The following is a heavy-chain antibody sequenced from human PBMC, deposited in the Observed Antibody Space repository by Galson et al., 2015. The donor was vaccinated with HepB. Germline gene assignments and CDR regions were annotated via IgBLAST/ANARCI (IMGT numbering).Heavy chain of an antibody. Sequence: SLRLSCAVSGFTLSPYALHWVRPAPGKGLEWVASISYDGNNRYYTDSVKGRFFISRDNFKNTLSRQMNRLGTDDTAVYYCARGLENFDWLTRHDGFVMWGQGTVVTVSS. D-gene: IGHD3-9*01. CDR3: ARGLENFDWLTRHDGFVM. J-gene: IGHJ3*02. CDR1: GFTLSPYA. V-gene: IGHV3-30-3*01. CDR2: ISYDGNNR.